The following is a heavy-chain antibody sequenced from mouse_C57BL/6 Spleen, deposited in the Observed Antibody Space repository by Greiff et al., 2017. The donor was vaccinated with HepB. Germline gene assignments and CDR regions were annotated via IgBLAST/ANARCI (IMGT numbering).Heavy chain of an antibody. CDR1: GFSFNTYA. D-gene: IGHD2-4*01. CDR2: IRSKSNNYAT. CDR3: VRQGDYDYDGFAY. Sequence: EVKLMESGGGLVQPKGSLKLSCAASGFSFNTYAMNWVRQAPGKGLEWVARIRSKSNNYATYYADSVKDRFTISRDDSESMLYLQMNNLKTEDTAMYYCVRQGDYDYDGFAYWGQGTLVTVSA. J-gene: IGHJ3*01. V-gene: IGHV10-1*01.